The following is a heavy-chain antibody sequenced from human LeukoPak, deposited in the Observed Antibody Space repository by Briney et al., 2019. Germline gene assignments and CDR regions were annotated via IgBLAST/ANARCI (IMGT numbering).Heavy chain of an antibody. V-gene: IGHV4-61*02. D-gene: IGHD2-21*01. Sequence: PSQTLSLTCTASGGSIRSGNYYWSWIRPPAGKGLEWIGRIYTSGSTNYNPSLKSRITISVDTSKNQFSLILSSVTAADTAVYYCATTRDYYGMDVWGQGTTVTVSS. CDR2: IYTSGST. J-gene: IGHJ6*02. CDR3: ATTRDYYGMDV. CDR1: GGSIRSGNYY.